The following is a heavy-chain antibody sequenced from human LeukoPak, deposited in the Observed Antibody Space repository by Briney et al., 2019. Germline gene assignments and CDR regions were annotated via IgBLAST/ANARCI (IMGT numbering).Heavy chain of an antibody. Sequence: TGGSLRLSCAASGFTFSSYAMSCVRQAPGKGLEWVSAISGSGGSTYYADSVKGRFTISRDNSKNTLYLQMNSLRAEDTAVYYCAKLSSSSSGVDYWGQGTLVTVSS. D-gene: IGHD6-6*01. CDR3: AKLSSSSSGVDY. CDR1: GFTFSSYA. J-gene: IGHJ4*02. CDR2: ISGSGGST. V-gene: IGHV3-23*01.